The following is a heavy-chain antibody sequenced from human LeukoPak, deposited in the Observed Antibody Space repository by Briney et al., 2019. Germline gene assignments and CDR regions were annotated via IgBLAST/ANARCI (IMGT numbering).Heavy chain of an antibody. CDR2: ISGSGGST. Sequence: GGSLRLSCAASGFTFSSYAMSWVRQAPGRGLEWVSAISGSGGSTYYADSVKGRFTISRDNSKNTLYLQMNSLRAEDTAVYYCAKDASRYYDFWSGCDYWGQGTLVTVSS. V-gene: IGHV3-23*01. CDR1: GFTFSSYA. D-gene: IGHD3-3*01. J-gene: IGHJ4*02. CDR3: AKDASRYYDFWSGCDY.